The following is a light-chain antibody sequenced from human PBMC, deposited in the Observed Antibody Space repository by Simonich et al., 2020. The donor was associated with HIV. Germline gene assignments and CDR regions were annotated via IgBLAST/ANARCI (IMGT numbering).Light chain of an antibody. CDR1: QMVSSN. J-gene: IGKJ4*01. CDR2: GAS. CDR3: QQYNNWPLT. Sequence: EIVMTQSPATLSVSPGERATLSCRASQMVSSNLAWYQQKPGQAPRLLISGASTRATGIPDRFSGSGSGTEFTLSISSMQSEDFAVYYCQQYNNWPLTFGGGTKVEIK. V-gene: IGKV3-15*01.